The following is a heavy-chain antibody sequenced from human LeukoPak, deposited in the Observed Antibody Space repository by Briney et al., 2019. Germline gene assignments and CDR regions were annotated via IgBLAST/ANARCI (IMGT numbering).Heavy chain of an antibody. CDR1: GFTFSGYW. CDR2: IKPDGSDK. D-gene: IGHD5-18*01. Sequence: GGSLILSCAASGFTFSGYWMSWVRQAPGKGLEWVANIKPDGSDKYYVDSVKGRFTISRENAKNSLYLHMSSLRAEDTAVYYCARDRIQLWSHDYWGQGTLVTVSS. CDR3: ARDRIQLWSHDY. J-gene: IGHJ4*02. V-gene: IGHV3-7*04.